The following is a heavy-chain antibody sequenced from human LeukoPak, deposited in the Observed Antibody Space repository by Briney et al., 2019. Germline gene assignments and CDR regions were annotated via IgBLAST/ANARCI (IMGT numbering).Heavy chain of an antibody. V-gene: IGHV3-7*01. CDR3: ARDRSISGVVTIDF. D-gene: IGHD3-3*01. J-gene: IGHJ4*02. Sequence: GGSLRLSCAASGFSFSNSWMTWVRRSPGKGLEWVANIKQDGSETYYVDSVMGRFTISRLNAKNSVYPQMNSLRAEDTAVYYCARDRSISGVVTIDFWGQGTLVTVSS. CDR1: GFSFSNSW. CDR2: IKQDGSET.